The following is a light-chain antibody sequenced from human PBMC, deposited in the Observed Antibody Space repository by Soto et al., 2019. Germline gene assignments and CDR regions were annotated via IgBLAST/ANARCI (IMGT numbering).Light chain of an antibody. J-gene: IGLJ1*01. Sequence: QSVLTQPPSVSGAPGQRVTISCTGSSSNIGAGYDVHWYQQLPGTAPKLLIYGNNNRPSGVPDRFSGSKSGTSASLAITGLQAEDEADYYCVSHISVAYRSIYVFGTGTKLTVL. CDR2: GNN. V-gene: IGLV1-40*01. CDR1: SSNIGAGYD. CDR3: VSHISVAYRSIYV.